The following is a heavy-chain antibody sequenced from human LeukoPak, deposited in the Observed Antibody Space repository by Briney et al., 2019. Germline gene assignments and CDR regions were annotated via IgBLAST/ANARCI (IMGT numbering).Heavy chain of an antibody. D-gene: IGHD6-13*01. CDR2: HSYDGSNE. CDR3: ARDAPSPGAAHSSSYYFDY. CDR1: GFTFSSYS. Sequence: GGSLRLSCAASGFTFSSYSMHWVRQAPGKGLEWVAVHSYDGSNEYYTDSVKGRFTISRDNSKNTLLLQMNSLRIEDTAEYYCARDAPSPGAAHSSSYYFDYWGQGTLVTVSS. J-gene: IGHJ4*02. V-gene: IGHV3-30-3*01.